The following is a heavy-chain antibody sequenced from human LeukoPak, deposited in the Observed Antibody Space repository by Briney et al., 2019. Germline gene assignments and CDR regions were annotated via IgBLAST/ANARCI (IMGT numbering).Heavy chain of an antibody. CDR2: IKSKTDGGTT. Sequence: GGSLRLSCAASGFTFSNAWMSWVRQAPGKGLEWVGRIKSKTDGGTTDYAAPVKGRFTISRDDSKNTLYLQMNSLRAEDTAVYYCAKVTSGIIVAELDYWGQGTLVTVSS. CDR1: GFTFSNAW. J-gene: IGHJ4*02. V-gene: IGHV3-15*01. CDR3: AKVTSGIIVAELDY. D-gene: IGHD3-22*01.